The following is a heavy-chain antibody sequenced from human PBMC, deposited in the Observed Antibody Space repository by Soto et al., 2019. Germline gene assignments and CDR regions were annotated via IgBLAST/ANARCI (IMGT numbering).Heavy chain of an antibody. CDR1: GYTFTSYG. V-gene: IGHV1-2*02. D-gene: IGHD6-6*01. CDR3: ARDPLGSSSKFDY. Sequence: ASVKVSFKASGYTFTSYGISWVRQAPVKGLEWMGGFDPEDGETIYAQKFQGRVTMTRDTSISTAYMELSRLRSDDTAVYYCARDPLGSSSKFDYWGQGTLVTVSS. J-gene: IGHJ4*02. CDR2: FDPEDGET.